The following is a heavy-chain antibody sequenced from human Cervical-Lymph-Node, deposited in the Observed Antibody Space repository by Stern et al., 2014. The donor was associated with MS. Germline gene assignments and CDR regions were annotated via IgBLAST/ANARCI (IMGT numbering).Heavy chain of an antibody. V-gene: IGHV1-69*01. Sequence: VQLVESGAEVKKPGSSVKVSCKTSGGTFSNYAISCVRQAPGQGLEWMGGITPICDATNYAQKFQGRITITADESTRTAYMELSSLRSDDTAMYYCARGDSEAPIYYFDYWGQGTLVTVSS. CDR1: GGTFSNYA. J-gene: IGHJ4*02. CDR2: ITPICDAT. CDR3: ARGDSEAPIYYFDY. D-gene: IGHD2-21*01.